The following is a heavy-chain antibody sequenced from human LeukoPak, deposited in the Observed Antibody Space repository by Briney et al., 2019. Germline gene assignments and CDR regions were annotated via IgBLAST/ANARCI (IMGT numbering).Heavy chain of an antibody. CDR1: GFTFSSYA. D-gene: IGHD4-17*01. CDR2: ISYDGSNK. V-gene: IGHV3-30-3*01. J-gene: IGHJ4*02. Sequence: GGSLRLSCAASGFTFSSYAMHWVRQAPGKGLEWVAVISYDGSNKYYADSVKGRFTISRDNSKNTLYLQMNSLRAEDTAVYYCARDYGGNGYFDYWSQGTLVTVSS. CDR3: ARDYGGNGYFDY.